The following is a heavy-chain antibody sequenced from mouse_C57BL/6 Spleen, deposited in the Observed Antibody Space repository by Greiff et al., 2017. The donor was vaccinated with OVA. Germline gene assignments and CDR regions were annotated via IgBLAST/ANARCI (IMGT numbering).Heavy chain of an antibody. D-gene: IGHD2-3*01. CDR2: ISSGSSTI. CDR3: GKGGGYYSFAY. Sequence: DVLLVESGGGLVKPGGSLKLSCAASGFTFSDYGMHWVRQAPGKGLEWVAYISSGSSTIYYADTVKGRFTISRDNAKNTLFLQMTRLRSEDTAMYYCGKGGGYYSFAYWGQGTLVTVSA. J-gene: IGHJ3*01. V-gene: IGHV5-17*01. CDR1: GFTFSDYG.